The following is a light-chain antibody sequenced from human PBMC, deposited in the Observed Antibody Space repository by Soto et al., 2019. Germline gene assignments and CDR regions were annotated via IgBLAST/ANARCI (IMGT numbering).Light chain of an antibody. CDR3: QQSYSTPLP. CDR2: AAS. V-gene: IGKV1-39*01. J-gene: IGKJ3*01. Sequence: DIQMTQSPSSLSASVGDRVTITCRASQSISNYLNWYQQKPGKAPKLLIYAASSLQGDVPSRFSGIGSGTDFTLTISTLQPDDFATYYCQQSYSTPLPLGPGTKVDIK. CDR1: QSISNY.